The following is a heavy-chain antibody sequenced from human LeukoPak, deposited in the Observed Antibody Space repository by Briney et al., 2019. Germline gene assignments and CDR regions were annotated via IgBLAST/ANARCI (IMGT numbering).Heavy chain of an antibody. D-gene: IGHD3-3*01. V-gene: IGHV4-38-2*02. Sequence: SGTLALTCTGSGYSISSGYYWGWLRQPPGRGLEWIGSIYHSGSTYYNPSLKSRVTISVDTSKNQFSLMLSSVTPADTAVYSCARDHIFGAGGHDYWGQGILVTVSS. CDR3: ARDHIFGAGGHDY. CDR1: GYSISSGYY. CDR2: IYHSGST. J-gene: IGHJ4*02.